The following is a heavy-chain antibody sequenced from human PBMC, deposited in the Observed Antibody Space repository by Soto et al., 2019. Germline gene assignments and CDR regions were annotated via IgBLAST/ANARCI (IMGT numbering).Heavy chain of an antibody. J-gene: IGHJ1*01. CDR1: GYTFTSYG. Sequence: ASVKVSCKASGYTFTSYGISWVRQAPGQGLEWMGWISAYNGNTNYAQKLQGRVTMTTDTSTSTAYMELRSLRSDDTAVYYCARSYSSSWFSGSAEYFQHWGQGTLVTVSS. CDR3: ARSYSSSWFSGSAEYFQH. CDR2: ISAYNGNT. D-gene: IGHD6-13*01. V-gene: IGHV1-18*01.